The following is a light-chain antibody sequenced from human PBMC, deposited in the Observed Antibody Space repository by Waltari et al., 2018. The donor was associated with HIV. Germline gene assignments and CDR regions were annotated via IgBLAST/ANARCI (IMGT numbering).Light chain of an antibody. Sequence: SSELTQDPAVSVALGQTVRITCQGDSLRKYYASWYQQKPGQATILVIYGKNNRPSGIPDRFSGSSSGNTASLTITGDQAEDEADYHCDSRDSSGNNLVFGGGTKLTVL. V-gene: IGLV3-19*01. CDR3: DSRDSSGNNLV. CDR2: GKN. J-gene: IGLJ2*01. CDR1: SLRKYY.